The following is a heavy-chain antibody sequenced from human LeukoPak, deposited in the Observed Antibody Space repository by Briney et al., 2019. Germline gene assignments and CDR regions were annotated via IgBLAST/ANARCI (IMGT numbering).Heavy chain of an antibody. CDR3: ARTRSCGYLTFDY. Sequence: PGGSLRLSCAASGFTFTTYSMNWVRQAPGKGLEWVSYITNSGNSKSYADSVKGRFTISRDNTKSSLYLQMNGLRAEDTAVYYCARTRSCGYLTFDYWGQGILVTVSS. CDR2: ITNSGNSK. D-gene: IGHD3-22*01. V-gene: IGHV3-48*01. J-gene: IGHJ4*02. CDR1: GFTFTTYS.